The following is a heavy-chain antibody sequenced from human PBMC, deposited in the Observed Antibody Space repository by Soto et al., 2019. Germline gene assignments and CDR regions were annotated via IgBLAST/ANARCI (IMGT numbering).Heavy chain of an antibody. J-gene: IGHJ4*02. Sequence: QLQLQESGSGLVKPSQTLSLTCAVSGGSISSGGYSWSWIRQPPGKGLEWIGYIYHSGSTYYNPSLKSLVTISVDRSKYQFSLKLSSVTAADTAVYYCARDVMGGADYFDYWGQGTLVTVSS. V-gene: IGHV4-30-2*01. D-gene: IGHD1-26*01. CDR1: GGSISSGGYS. CDR3: ARDVMGGADYFDY. CDR2: IYHSGST.